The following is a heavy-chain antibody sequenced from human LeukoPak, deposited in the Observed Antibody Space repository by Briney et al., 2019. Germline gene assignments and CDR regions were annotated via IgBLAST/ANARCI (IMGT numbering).Heavy chain of an antibody. D-gene: IGHD3-10*01. J-gene: IGHJ4*02. CDR2: ICPGDSDT. CDR1: GYSFTSYW. CDR3: ARQRYYYGSGSFTPPGDY. V-gene: IGHV5-51*01. Sequence: LGESLKISCKGSGYSFTSYWIGWVRQMPGKGLEWMGIICPGDSDTRYSPSFQGQVTISADKSISTAYLQWSSLKASDTAMYYCARQRYYYGSGSFTPPGDYWGQGTLVTVSS.